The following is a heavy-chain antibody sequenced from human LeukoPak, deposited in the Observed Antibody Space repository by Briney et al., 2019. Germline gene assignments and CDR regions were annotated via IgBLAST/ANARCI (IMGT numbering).Heavy chain of an antibody. CDR3: ARVGVSMVRGVIFTYYYYYMDV. Sequence: SETLSLTCAVYGGSFSGYYWSWIRQPPGKGLEWIGEINHSGITNYNPSLKSRVTISVDTSKNQFSLKLSSVTAADTAVYYCARVGVSMVRGVIFTYYYYYMDVWGKGTTVTVSS. D-gene: IGHD3-10*01. CDR2: INHSGIT. CDR1: GGSFSGYY. V-gene: IGHV4-34*01. J-gene: IGHJ6*03.